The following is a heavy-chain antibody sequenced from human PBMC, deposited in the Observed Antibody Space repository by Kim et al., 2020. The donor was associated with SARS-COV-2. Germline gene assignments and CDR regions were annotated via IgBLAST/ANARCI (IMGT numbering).Heavy chain of an antibody. V-gene: IGHV3-23*01. CDR2: ISASGDST. J-gene: IGHJ4*02. Sequence: GGSLRLSCAASGFTLSSCAMSWVRQAPGKGLEWVSDISASGDSTYYGDSVKGRFTISRENAKKMLYLQMNSLRVEDTAVYYCAKKHSSGWYFDDWGQGTLVTVSS. CDR1: GFTLSSCA. D-gene: IGHD6-19*01. CDR3: AKKHSSGWYFDD.